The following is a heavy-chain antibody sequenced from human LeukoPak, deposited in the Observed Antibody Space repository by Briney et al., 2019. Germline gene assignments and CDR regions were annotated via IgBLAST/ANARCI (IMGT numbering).Heavy chain of an antibody. D-gene: IGHD3-3*01. V-gene: IGHV3-21*01. CDR2: ISSSSSYI. J-gene: IGHJ6*03. CDR3: ARGGLEWLSRDYYMDV. Sequence: PGGSLRLSCAASGFTFSSYSMNWVRQAPGKGLEWVSSISSSSSYIYYADSVKGRFTISRDNAKNSLYLQMNSLRAEDTAVYYCARGGLEWLSRDYYMDVWGKGTTVTVSS. CDR1: GFTFSSYS.